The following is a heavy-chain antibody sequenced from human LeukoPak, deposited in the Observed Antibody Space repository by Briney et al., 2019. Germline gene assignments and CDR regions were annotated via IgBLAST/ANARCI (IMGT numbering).Heavy chain of an antibody. CDR2: ISGSGGST. J-gene: IGHJ4*02. D-gene: IGHD2-21*02. Sequence: GGTLRLSCAASGFTFSSYGMSWVRQAPGKGLEWVSAISGSGGSTYYADSMKGRFTISRDNSKNTLYLQMNSLRAEDTAVYYCAKNIVVVTAMSFGDYWGQGTLVTVSS. CDR1: GFTFSSYG. V-gene: IGHV3-23*01. CDR3: AKNIVVVTAMSFGDY.